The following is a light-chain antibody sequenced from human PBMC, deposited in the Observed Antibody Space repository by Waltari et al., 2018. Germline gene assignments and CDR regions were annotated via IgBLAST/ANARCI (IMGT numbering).Light chain of an antibody. J-gene: IGKJ5*01. V-gene: IGKV3-15*01. CDR3: QQYNNWSSIT. CDR2: GAS. Sequence: EIVMTQSPATLSVSPGERVTLSCRAGQSISSNLAWYQQKPGQAPSLVIYGASTRPTGIPGRFSGSGSGTEFTLTISSLQSEDVAVYYCQQYNNWSSITFGQGTRLEIK. CDR1: QSISSN.